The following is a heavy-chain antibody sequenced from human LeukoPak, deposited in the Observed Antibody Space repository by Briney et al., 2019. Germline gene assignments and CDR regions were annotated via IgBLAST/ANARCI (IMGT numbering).Heavy chain of an antibody. Sequence: PGGSLRLSCAASGFTFSIYAMNWVRQAPGKGLEWVSAISFNGGSTYYADSVKGRFTISRDSSTRTLYLQMNSLRVEDTAVYFCARVISTSSFVFDYWGQGTLVTVSP. CDR3: ARVISTSSFVFDY. CDR1: GFTFSIYA. J-gene: IGHJ4*02. D-gene: IGHD6-6*01. CDR2: ISFNGGST. V-gene: IGHV3-23*01.